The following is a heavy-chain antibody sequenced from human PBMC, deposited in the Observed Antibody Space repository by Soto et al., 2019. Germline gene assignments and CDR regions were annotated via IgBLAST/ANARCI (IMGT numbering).Heavy chain of an antibody. CDR1: GFTFSSYA. CDR2: ISGSGGST. CDR3: AKDRYPGRITMVRGVINAY. Sequence: PGGSLRLSCAASGFTFSSYAMSWVRQAPGKGLEWVSAISGSGGSTYYADSVKGRFTISRDNSKNTLYLQMNSLRAEDTAVYYCAKDRYPGRITMVRGVINAYWGQATPDTFSS. D-gene: IGHD3-10*01. J-gene: IGHJ4*02. V-gene: IGHV3-23*01.